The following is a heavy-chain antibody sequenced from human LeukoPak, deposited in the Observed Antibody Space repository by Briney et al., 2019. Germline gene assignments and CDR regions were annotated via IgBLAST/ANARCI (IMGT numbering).Heavy chain of an antibody. D-gene: IGHD2-2*01. CDR3: ARESIVIVPAPMDV. J-gene: IGHJ6*02. Sequence: GGSLRLSCAASGFTFSSYAMSWVRQAPGKGLEWVSFITSSSSYVYYADSVKGRFTISRDNAKNSLFLQMNSLRAEDTAVYYCARESIVIVPAPMDVWGQGTTVTVSS. CDR2: ITSSSSYV. V-gene: IGHV3-21*01. CDR1: GFTFSSYA.